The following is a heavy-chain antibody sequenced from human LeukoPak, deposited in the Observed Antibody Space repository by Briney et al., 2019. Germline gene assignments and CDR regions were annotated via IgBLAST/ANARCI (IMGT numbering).Heavy chain of an antibody. CDR2: INAGNGNT. CDR1: GYTFTGYY. J-gene: IGHJ3*02. V-gene: IGHV1-3*01. CDR3: AVEVLLKARGAFDI. Sequence: ASVKVSCKASGYTFTGYYMHWVRQAPGQGLEWMGWINAGNGNTKYSQKFQGRVTITRDTSASTAYMELSSLRSEDTAVYYCAVEVLLKARGAFDIWGQGTMVTVSS. D-gene: IGHD3-10*01.